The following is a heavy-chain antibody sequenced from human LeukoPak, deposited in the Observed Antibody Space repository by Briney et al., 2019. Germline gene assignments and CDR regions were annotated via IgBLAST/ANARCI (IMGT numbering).Heavy chain of an antibody. V-gene: IGHV3-23*01. J-gene: IGHJ3*02. CDR2: ISGSGGST. Sequence: GGSLRLSCAASGFTFSSYAMSWVRQAPGKGLEWVSAISGSGGSTYYADSVKGRFTISRDNSKNTLYLQMNSLRAEDTAVYYCGSEWRITMIVVVEPDAFDIWGQGTMVTVSS. D-gene: IGHD3-22*01. CDR1: GFTFSSYA. CDR3: GSEWRITMIVVVEPDAFDI.